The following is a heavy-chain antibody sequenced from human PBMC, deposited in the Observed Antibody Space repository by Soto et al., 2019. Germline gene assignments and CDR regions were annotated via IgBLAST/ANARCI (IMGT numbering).Heavy chain of an antibody. V-gene: IGHV3-21*01. D-gene: IGHD3-9*01. Sequence: GGSLRLSCAASGFTFSSYSMNWVRQAPGKGLEWVSSISSSSSYIYYADSVKGRFTISRDNAKNSLYLQMNSLRAEDTAVYYCARPGTYFDWFNIGVSLVYYMDVWGKGTTVTVSS. CDR1: GFTFSSYS. CDR3: ARPGTYFDWFNIGVSLVYYMDV. CDR2: ISSSSSYI. J-gene: IGHJ6*03.